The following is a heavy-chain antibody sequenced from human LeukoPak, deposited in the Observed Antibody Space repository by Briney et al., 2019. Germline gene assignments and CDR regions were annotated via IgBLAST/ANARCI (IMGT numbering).Heavy chain of an antibody. CDR1: GFTFSNYW. J-gene: IGHJ6*04. D-gene: IGHD3-10*02. Sequence: GGSLRLSCAASGFTFSNYWMHLVRQAPGKGLEWVSYISSSGSTIYYADSVKGRFTISRDNAKNSLYLQMNSLRAEDTAVYYCAELGITMIGGVWGKGTTVTISS. CDR2: ISSSGSTI. V-gene: IGHV3-48*04. CDR3: AELGITMIGGV.